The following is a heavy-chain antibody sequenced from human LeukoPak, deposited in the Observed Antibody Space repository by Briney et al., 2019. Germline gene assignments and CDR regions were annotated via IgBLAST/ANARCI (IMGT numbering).Heavy chain of an antibody. J-gene: IGHJ4*02. CDR2: INHSGST. D-gene: IGHD3-3*01. Sequence: SETLSLTCAVYGGSFSGYYWSWIRQPPGKGLEWMGEINHSGSTNYNPSLKKRVTISVDASKNQFSLKLSSVTAADTAVYYCARGGYYDFWSGYYIDYWGQGTLVTVSS. CDR1: GGSFSGYY. CDR3: ARGGYYDFWSGYYIDY. V-gene: IGHV4-34*01.